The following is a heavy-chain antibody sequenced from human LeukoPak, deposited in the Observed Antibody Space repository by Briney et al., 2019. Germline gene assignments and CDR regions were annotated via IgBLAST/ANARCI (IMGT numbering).Heavy chain of an antibody. CDR3: AREGGWLQGDY. CDR1: GFTFSSYW. V-gene: IGHV3-7*01. D-gene: IGHD5-24*01. J-gene: IGHJ4*02. CDR2: MKQDGSET. Sequence: GGSLRLSCAASGFTFSSYWMHWVRQAPEKGLEWVANMKQDGSETYYVDSVKGRFTISRDNAKNSLYLQMNSLRAEDTAVYYCAREGGWLQGDYWGQGTLVTVSS.